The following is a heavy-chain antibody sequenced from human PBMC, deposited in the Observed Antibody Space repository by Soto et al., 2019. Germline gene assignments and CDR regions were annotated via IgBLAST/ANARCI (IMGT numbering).Heavy chain of an antibody. Sequence: QVQLVQSGAEVKKPGASVKVSCKASGYTFTSYDINWVRQATGQGLEWMGWMNPNSGNTVYAQKFQGRVTMTRNTSISTAYMELSSLRAEDTAVYYWARGGVGMTIFGVVITPANYGMDVWGQGTTVTVS. D-gene: IGHD3-3*01. J-gene: IGHJ6*02. V-gene: IGHV1-8*01. CDR2: MNPNSGNT. CDR1: GYTFTSYD. CDR3: ARGGVGMTIFGVVITPANYGMDV.